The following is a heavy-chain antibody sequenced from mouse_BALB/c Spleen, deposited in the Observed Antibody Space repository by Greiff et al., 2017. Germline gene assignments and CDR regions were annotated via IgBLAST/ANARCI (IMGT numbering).Heavy chain of an antibody. D-gene: IGHD2-2*01. CDR1: GFAFSSYD. Sequence: EVKVVESGGGLVKPGGSLKLSCAASGFAFSSYDLSWVRQTPEKRLEWVAYISSGGGSTYYPDTVQGRFTISRDNAKNTLYLQMSSLKSEDTAMYYCARAMGLRHAIDYWGQGTSVTVSS. J-gene: IGHJ4*01. CDR3: ARAMGLRHAIDY. CDR2: ISSGGGST. V-gene: IGHV5-12-1*01.